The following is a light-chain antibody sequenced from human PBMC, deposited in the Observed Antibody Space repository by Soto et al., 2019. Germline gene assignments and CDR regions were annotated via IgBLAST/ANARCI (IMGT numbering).Light chain of an antibody. Sequence: QSALTQPRSVSGSPGQSVTISCTGTSSDVGDYNYVSWYQQHPGKAPKLMIYDVSKRPSGVPGRFSGSKSGNTASLTISGLQAEDEADYYCCSYAGSYTLAFGGGTQLTVL. CDR2: DVS. CDR3: CSYAGSYTLA. CDR1: SSDVGDYNY. J-gene: IGLJ2*01. V-gene: IGLV2-11*01.